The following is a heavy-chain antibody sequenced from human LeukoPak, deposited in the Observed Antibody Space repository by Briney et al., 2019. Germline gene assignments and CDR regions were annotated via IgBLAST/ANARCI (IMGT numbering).Heavy chain of an antibody. CDR1: GGSISSGGYY. Sequence: TLFLTCTVSGGSISSGGYYWSWIRQHPGKGLEWIGYIYYSGSTYYNPSLKSRVTISVDTSKNQFSLKLSSVTAADTAVYYCARGYSGYDSHGGFDYWGQGTLVTVSS. CDR2: IYYSGST. CDR3: ARGYSGYDSHGGFDY. J-gene: IGHJ4*02. D-gene: IGHD5-12*01. V-gene: IGHV4-31*03.